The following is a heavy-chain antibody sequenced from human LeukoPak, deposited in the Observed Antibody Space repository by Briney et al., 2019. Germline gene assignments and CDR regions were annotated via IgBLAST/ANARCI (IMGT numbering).Heavy chain of an antibody. CDR2: ISAYNGNT. D-gene: IGHD3-10*01. J-gene: IGHJ3*02. CDR1: GYTFISYY. CDR3: ARDSPYGSGSYDAFDI. Sequence: GASVKVSCKASGYTFISYYMHWVRQAPGQGLEWMGWISAYNGNTNYAQKLQGRVTMTTDTSTSTAYMELRSLRSDDTAVYYCARDSPYGSGSYDAFDIWGQGTMVTVSS. V-gene: IGHV1-18*04.